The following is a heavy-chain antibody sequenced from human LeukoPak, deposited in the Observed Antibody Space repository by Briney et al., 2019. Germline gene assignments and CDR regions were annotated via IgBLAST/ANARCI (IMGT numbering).Heavy chain of an antibody. CDR2: INHSGST. CDR1: GGSFSGYY. Sequence: PSETLSLTCAVYGGSFSGYYRSWIRQPPGKGLEWIGEINHSGSTNYNPSLKSRVTISVDTSKNQFSLKLSSVTAADTAVYYCARAYDFWSGYHFTYDYWGQGTLVTVSS. J-gene: IGHJ4*02. V-gene: IGHV4-34*01. D-gene: IGHD3-3*01. CDR3: ARAYDFWSGYHFTYDY.